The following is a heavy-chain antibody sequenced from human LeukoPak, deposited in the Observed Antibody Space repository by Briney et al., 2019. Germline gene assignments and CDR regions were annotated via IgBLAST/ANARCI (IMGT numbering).Heavy chain of an antibody. CDR3: ARHLLWFVELSGRFDY. CDR1: RFTFSSYG. Sequence: GGSLRLSCAASRFTFSSYGMSWVRQAPGKGLEGVSVISCSGGSTYYADSVKGRFTISRDNSRNTLNLPMNSLRAEDTDVCDCARHLLWFVELSGRFDYWGQGTLVTVSS. J-gene: IGHJ4*02. V-gene: IGHV3-23*01. CDR2: ISCSGGST. D-gene: IGHD3-10*01.